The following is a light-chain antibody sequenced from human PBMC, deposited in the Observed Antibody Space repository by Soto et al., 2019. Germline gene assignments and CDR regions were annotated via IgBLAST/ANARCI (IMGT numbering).Light chain of an antibody. V-gene: IGKV1-9*01. CDR1: QGISSY. Sequence: IQLTHSPSSLSASVGDRFTITCRASQGISSYLAWYQQKPGKAPKLLIYAASTLQSGVPSRFSGSGSGTDFTLTISSLQPEDFATYYCQKYNSAPWTFGQGTKVDI. J-gene: IGKJ1*01. CDR3: QKYNSAPWT. CDR2: AAS.